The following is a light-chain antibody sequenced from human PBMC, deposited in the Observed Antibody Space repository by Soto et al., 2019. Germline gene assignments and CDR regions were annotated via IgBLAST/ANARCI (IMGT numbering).Light chain of an antibody. V-gene: IGKV3-20*01. CDR1: QNVNNR. CDR2: GAS. J-gene: IGKJ5*01. CDR3: QQYAEGTPIT. Sequence: EILLTQSPGSLSVFPGERASLCCRGSQNVNNRLAWYQQKAGQAPRLLISGASSRATGIPDRFSGSGSRTDFTLTISRLESDDFALYYCQQYAEGTPITFGQGTRLEIK.